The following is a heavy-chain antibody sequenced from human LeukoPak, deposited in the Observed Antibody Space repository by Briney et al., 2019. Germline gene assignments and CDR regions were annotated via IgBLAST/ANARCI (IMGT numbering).Heavy chain of an antibody. J-gene: IGHJ3*02. CDR1: GYSFTSYW. CDR2: IYPGDSDT. V-gene: IGHV5-51*01. CDR3: ARHRITGEFDAFDI. Sequence: PGESLKISCKGSGYSFTSYWIGWVRPMPGKGVEGMGIIYPGDSDTRYSPSFQGQVTISADKSISTAYLQWSSLKASDTAMYYCARHRITGEFDAFDIWGQGTMVTVSS. D-gene: IGHD7-27*01.